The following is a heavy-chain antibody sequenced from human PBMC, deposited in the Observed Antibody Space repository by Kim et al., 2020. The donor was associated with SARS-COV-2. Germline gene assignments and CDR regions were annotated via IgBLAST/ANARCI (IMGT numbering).Heavy chain of an antibody. CDR2: INPSGGST. CDR3: ARDPGGYYDSSGYYRYFDY. D-gene: IGHD3-22*01. CDR1: GYTFTSYY. V-gene: IGHV1-46*01. J-gene: IGHJ4*02. Sequence: ASVKVSCKASGYTFTSYYMHWVRQAPGQGLEWMGIINPSGGSTSYAQKFQGRVTMTRDTSTSTVYMELSSLRSEDTAVYYCARDPGGYYDSSGYYRYFDYWGQGTLVTVSS.